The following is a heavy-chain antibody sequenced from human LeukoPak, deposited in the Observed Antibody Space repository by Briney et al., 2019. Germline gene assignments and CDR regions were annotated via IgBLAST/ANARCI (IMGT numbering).Heavy chain of an antibody. CDR3: ARDQGYYSGGSCYYFDY. CDR2: TYYRSKWYS. Sequence: SQTLSLTCAISGDSVSMNSAAWNWIRQSPSRGLEWLGRTYYRSKWYSDYAVSVKSRITINPDTSKNQFSLQLNSVTPEDTAVYYGARDQGYYSGGSCYYFDYWGQGALVTVSS. V-gene: IGHV6-1*01. D-gene: IGHD2-15*01. J-gene: IGHJ4*02. CDR1: GDSVSMNSAA.